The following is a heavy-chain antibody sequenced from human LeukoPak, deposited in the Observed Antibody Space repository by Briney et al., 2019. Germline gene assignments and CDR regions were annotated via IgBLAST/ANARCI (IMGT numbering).Heavy chain of an antibody. Sequence: PSETLSLTCAVYGGSFSGYYWSWIRQPPGKGLEWIGEINHSGSTNYNPSLKSRVTISVDTSKNQFSLKLSSVTAADTAVYDCARGTRTFDPWGQGTLVTVSS. V-gene: IGHV4-34*01. CDR3: ARGTRTFDP. D-gene: IGHD2-2*01. J-gene: IGHJ5*02. CDR2: INHSGST. CDR1: GGSFSGYY.